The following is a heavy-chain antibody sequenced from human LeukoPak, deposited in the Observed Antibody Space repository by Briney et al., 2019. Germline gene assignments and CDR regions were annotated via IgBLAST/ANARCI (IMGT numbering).Heavy chain of an antibody. CDR1: GYTFSTYY. J-gene: IGHJ3*02. D-gene: IGHD6-19*01. CDR2: INPTSGGT. V-gene: IGHV1-46*01. Sequence: ASVKVSCKASGYTFSTYYIHWVRQAPGQGLEWMGVINPTSGGTSYAQKFQGRVTMTRDTSTSTVSMDLGTLRSEDTAVYYCARDYARYSSSDAFDIWGQGTMVTVSS. CDR3: ARDYARYSSSDAFDI.